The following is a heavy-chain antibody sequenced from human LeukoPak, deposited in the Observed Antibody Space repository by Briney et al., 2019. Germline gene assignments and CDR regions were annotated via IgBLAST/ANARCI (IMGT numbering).Heavy chain of an antibody. D-gene: IGHD5-12*01. J-gene: IGHJ4*01. CDR1: GFTFIDYS. CDR3: ARDHRYAFDN. V-gene: IGHV3-48*01. CDR2: IGISSGNT. Sequence: GGSLRLSCAASGFTFIDYSMNWVRQAPGKGLEWISYIGISSGNTKYADSVKGRFTISRDKARNSLYLQMNSLRVEDTDVYYCARDHRYAFDNWGHGTLVTVSS.